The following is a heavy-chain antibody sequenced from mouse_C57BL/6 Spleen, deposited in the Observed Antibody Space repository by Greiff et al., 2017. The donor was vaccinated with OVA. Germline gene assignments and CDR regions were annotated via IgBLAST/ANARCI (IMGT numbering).Heavy chain of an antibody. CDR2: IHPNSGST. V-gene: IGHV1-64*01. CDR3: ARSFYDPAWFAY. Sequence: QVQLQQPGAELVKPGASVKLSCKASGYTFTSYWMHWVKQRPGQGLEWIGMIHPNSGSTNYNEKFKSKATLTVDKSSSTAYMQLSSLTSEDSAVYNCARSFYDPAWFAYWGQGTLVTVSA. D-gene: IGHD2-3*01. CDR1: GYTFTSYW. J-gene: IGHJ3*01.